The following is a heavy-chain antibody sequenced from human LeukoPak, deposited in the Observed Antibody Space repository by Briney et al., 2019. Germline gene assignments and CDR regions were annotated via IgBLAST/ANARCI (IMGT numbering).Heavy chain of an antibody. D-gene: IGHD5-18*01. CDR1: GFTFSSYG. V-gene: IGHV3-30*03. CDR3: ARGGYHAYYLDY. Sequence: GGSLRLSCAASGFTFSSYGMHWVRQAPGKGLEWVAVISYDGSNKYYADSVKGRFTISRDNSKNTLYLQMNSLRAEDTAVYYCARGGYHAYYLDYWGQGSLVTVSS. J-gene: IGHJ4*02. CDR2: ISYDGSNK.